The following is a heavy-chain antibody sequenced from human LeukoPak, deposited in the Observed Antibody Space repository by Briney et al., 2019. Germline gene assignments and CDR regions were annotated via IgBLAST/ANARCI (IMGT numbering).Heavy chain of an antibody. V-gene: IGHV3-48*01. CDR3: ARGSYYYGSGRDYFDY. J-gene: IGHJ4*02. D-gene: IGHD3-10*01. Sequence: PGGSLRLSCAASGFTFSSYSMNWVRQAPGKGLEWVSYISSSSSTIYYADSVKGRFTISRDNAKNSLYLQMNSLRAEDTAVYYCARGSYYYGSGRDYFDYWGQGTLVTVSS. CDR1: GFTFSSYS. CDR2: ISSSSSTI.